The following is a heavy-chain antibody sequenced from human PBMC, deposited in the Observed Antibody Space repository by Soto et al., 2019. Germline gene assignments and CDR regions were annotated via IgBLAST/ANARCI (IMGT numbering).Heavy chain of an antibody. D-gene: IGHD3-16*02. CDR1: GGTFSSYA. CDR3: ARRVVDGGLRLGELSHREVNWFDP. J-gene: IGHJ5*02. V-gene: IGHV1-69*06. Sequence: QVQLVQSGAEVKKPGSSVKVSCKASGGTFSSYAISWVRQAPGQGLEWMGGIIPIFGTANYAQKFQGRVTITADKSTSTAYMELSSLRSEDTAVYYCARRVVDGGLRLGELSHREVNWFDPWGQGTLVTVSS. CDR2: IIPIFGTA.